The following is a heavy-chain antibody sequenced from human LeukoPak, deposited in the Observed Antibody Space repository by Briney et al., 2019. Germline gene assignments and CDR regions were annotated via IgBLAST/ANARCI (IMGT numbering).Heavy chain of an antibody. D-gene: IGHD3-22*01. J-gene: IGHJ4*02. V-gene: IGHV4-39*02. CDR1: GGSISSSSYY. CDR3: ARGVGSGYTDY. Sequence: PSETLSLTCTVSGGSISSSSYYWGWIRQSPGKGLEWIGNIYYSGSTYYNPSLKSRVTISVDTSKNQFSLNLSSVTVADTAVYYCARGVGSGYTDYWGQGALVTVSS. CDR2: IYYSGST.